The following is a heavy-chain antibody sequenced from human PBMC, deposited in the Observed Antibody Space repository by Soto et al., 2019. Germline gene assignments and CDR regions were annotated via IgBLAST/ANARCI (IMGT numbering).Heavy chain of an antibody. Sequence: PGGSLRLSCAASGFTFSSYAMSWVRQAPGKGLEWVSAISGSGGSTYYADSVKGRFTISRDNSKNTLYLQMNSLRAEDTAVYYCAKDPYPHWYDSSGLFTPEPPEQWGQGTLVTVSS. J-gene: IGHJ1*01. CDR2: ISGSGGST. CDR1: GFTFSSYA. V-gene: IGHV3-23*01. CDR3: AKDPYPHWYDSSGLFTPEPPEQ. D-gene: IGHD3-22*01.